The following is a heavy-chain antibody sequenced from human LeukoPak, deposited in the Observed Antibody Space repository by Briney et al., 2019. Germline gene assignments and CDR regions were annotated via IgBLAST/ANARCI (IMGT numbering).Heavy chain of an antibody. CDR2: IYYSGST. D-gene: IGHD5-12*01. V-gene: IGHV4-30-4*01. CDR3: ARAPRIVATTRKLYNWFDP. Sequence: SQTPSLTCTVSGGSISSGDYYWSWIRQPPGKGLEWIGYIYYSGSTYYNPSLKSRVTISVDTSKNQFSLKLSSVTAADTAVYYCARAPRIVATTRKLYNWFDPWGQGTLVTVSS. CDR1: GGSISSGDYY. J-gene: IGHJ5*02.